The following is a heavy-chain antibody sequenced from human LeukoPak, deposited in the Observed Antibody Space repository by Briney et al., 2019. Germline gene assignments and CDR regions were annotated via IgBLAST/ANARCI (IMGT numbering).Heavy chain of an antibody. Sequence: GESLKISCKGSGYSFTSYWIGWVRQMPGKCLEWMGIIYPGDSDTRYSPSFQGQVTISADKSISTAYLQWSSLKASDTAMYYCAKQGAVNYYYMDVWGKGTTVTVSS. CDR1: GYSFTSYW. J-gene: IGHJ6*03. CDR3: AKQGAVNYYYMDV. D-gene: IGHD3-16*02. CDR2: IYPGDSDT. V-gene: IGHV5-51*01.